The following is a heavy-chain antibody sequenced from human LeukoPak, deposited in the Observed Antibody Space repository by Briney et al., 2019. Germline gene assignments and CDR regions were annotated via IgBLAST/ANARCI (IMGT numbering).Heavy chain of an antibody. V-gene: IGHV4-61*01. CDR2: IYYSGST. D-gene: IGHD6-13*01. CDR1: GGSVSSGTYY. Sequence: KSSETLSLTCTVSGGSVSSGTYYWSWIRQPPGKGLEWIGYIYYSGSTNYNPSLKSRVTISVDTSKNQFSLKLSSVTAADTAVYYCARATGYMSYWGQGTLVTVSS. J-gene: IGHJ4*02. CDR3: ARATGYMSY.